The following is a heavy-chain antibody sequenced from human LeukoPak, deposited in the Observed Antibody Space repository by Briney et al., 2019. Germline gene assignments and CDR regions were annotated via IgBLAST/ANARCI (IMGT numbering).Heavy chain of an antibody. J-gene: IGHJ4*02. CDR3: AGEGYYGSGYPFYY. Sequence: SETLSLTCTVSGGSISSSSYYWGWIRQPPGKGLEWIGSIYYSGSTYYNPSLKSRVTISVDTSKNQFSLKLSSVTAADTAVYYCAGEGYYGSGYPFYYLGQGTLVNVSS. D-gene: IGHD3-10*01. V-gene: IGHV4-39*07. CDR1: GGSISSSSYY. CDR2: IYYSGST.